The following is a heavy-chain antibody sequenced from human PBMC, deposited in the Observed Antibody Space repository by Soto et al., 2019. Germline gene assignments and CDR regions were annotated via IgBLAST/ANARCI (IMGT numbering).Heavy chain of an antibody. CDR2: ISPKSTFR. CDR1: GFPFNDYY. D-gene: IGHD2-21*01. V-gene: IGHV3-11*06. Sequence: GGSLRLSCATSGFPFNDYYMTWIRQAPGKGLEWLSHISPKSTFRNYADSVKGRFTISRDSTESSLFLQMNSLGVDDTAVYSCVRGGGGGLSEHWGQGVLVTVSS. J-gene: IGHJ1*01. CDR3: VRGGGGGLSEH.